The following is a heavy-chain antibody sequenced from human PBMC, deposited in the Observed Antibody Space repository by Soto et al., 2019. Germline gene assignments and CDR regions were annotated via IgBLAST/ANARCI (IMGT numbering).Heavy chain of an antibody. J-gene: IGHJ4*02. D-gene: IGHD6-13*01. CDR2: LMLDEKDK. Sequence: GGSLRLSCSASGFTFSSYSMSWVRQAPGKGLEWVSSLMLDEKDKCYLDSVKGRFTISRDNAKNSVNLQMNSLRVEDTAVYYCARWRWQQSEFDSWGQGTQVTVSS. CDR3: ARWRWQQSEFDS. V-gene: IGHV3-7*01. CDR1: GFTFSSYS.